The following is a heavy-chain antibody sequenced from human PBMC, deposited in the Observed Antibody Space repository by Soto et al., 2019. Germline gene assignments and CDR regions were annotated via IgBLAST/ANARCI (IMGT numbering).Heavy chain of an antibody. D-gene: IGHD1-1*01. CDR2: IYATGTT. V-gene: IGHV4-4*07. CDR3: VRDGTKTLRDWFDP. Sequence: NPSETLSLTCTVSGASISGFYWSWIRKSAGKGLEWIGRIYATGTTDYNPSLKSRVMMSVDTSKKQFSLKLRSVTAADTAVYYCVRDGTKTLRDWFDPWGQGISVTVSP. CDR1: GASISGFY. J-gene: IGHJ5*02.